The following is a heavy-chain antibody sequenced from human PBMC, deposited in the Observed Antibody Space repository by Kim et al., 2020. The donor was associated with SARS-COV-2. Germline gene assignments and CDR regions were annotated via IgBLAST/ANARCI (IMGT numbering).Heavy chain of an antibody. D-gene: IGHD3-10*01. CDR2: IIPILGIA. CDR1: GGTFSSYA. Sequence: SVKVSCKASGGTFSSYAISWVRQAPGQGLEWMGRIIPILGIANYAQKFQGRVTITADKSTSTAYMELSSLRSEDTAVYYCARDELLWFGSADWGQGTLVTVSS. V-gene: IGHV1-69*04. CDR3: ARDELLWFGSAD. J-gene: IGHJ4*02.